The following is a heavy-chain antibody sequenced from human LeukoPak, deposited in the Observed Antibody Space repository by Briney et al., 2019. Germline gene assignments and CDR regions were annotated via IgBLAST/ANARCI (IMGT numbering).Heavy chain of an antibody. CDR2: ISGSGDTA. Sequence: GGSLRLSCAASGFAFDAYGMNWIRQAPGKGLEWVSAISGSGDTAYYADSVKGRFTISRDNSKNTLHLQMNSLRAEDTAVYYCANSHSSSPYYFDYWGQGTLVTVSS. J-gene: IGHJ4*02. CDR3: ANSHSSSPYYFDY. V-gene: IGHV3-23*01. D-gene: IGHD6-13*01. CDR1: GFAFDAYG.